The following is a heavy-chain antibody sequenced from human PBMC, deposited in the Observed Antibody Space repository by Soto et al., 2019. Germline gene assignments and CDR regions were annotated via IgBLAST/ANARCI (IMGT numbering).Heavy chain of an antibody. CDR3: AYLGYCTNGVCYNGIDV. CDR1: GYTFTSYG. J-gene: IGHJ6*02. V-gene: IGHV1-18*04. Sequence: ASVKVSCKASGYTFTSYGISWVRQAPGQGLEWMGWISAYNGNTNYAQKLQGRVTMTTDTSTSTAYMELRSLRSDDTAVYYCAYLGYCTNGVCYNGIDVWGQGTTVTV. CDR2: ISAYNGNT. D-gene: IGHD2-8*01.